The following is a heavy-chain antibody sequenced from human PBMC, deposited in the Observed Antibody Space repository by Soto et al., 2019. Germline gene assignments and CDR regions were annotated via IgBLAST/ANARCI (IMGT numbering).Heavy chain of an antibody. D-gene: IGHD2-2*01. CDR1: GFTFSNAW. CDR2: IKSNTDGGTT. Sequence: EVQLVESGGGLVKPGGSLRLSCAASGFTFSNAWMSWVRQAPGKGLEWVGRIKSNTDGGTTDYAAPVKGRFTISRDDSKDTVYLQLNSLKTEDTAVYYCTSEQVVVISTTRGSSWFDPWGQGTLVTVSS. J-gene: IGHJ5*02. CDR3: TSEQVVVISTTRGSSWFDP. V-gene: IGHV3-15*01.